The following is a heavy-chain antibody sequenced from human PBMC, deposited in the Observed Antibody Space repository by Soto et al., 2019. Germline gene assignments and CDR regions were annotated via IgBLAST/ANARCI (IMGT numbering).Heavy chain of an antibody. Sequence: GGSLRLSCAASEFSFSSYALNWVSQAPGKGLEWVSAISATGTTTYYADSVKGRFTISRDNSKRTLFLQMDSLSPEDTAVYYCATYSSPFDYWGQGTMVTVSS. V-gene: IGHV3-23*01. D-gene: IGHD6-13*01. CDR1: EFSFSSYA. CDR2: ISATGTTT. J-gene: IGHJ4*02. CDR3: ATYSSPFDY.